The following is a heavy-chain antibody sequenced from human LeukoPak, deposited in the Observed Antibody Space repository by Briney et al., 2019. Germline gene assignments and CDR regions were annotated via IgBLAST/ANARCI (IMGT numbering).Heavy chain of an antibody. V-gene: IGHV4-4*07. J-gene: IGHJ4*02. CDR3: ACHHSSGSYLGVFDC. CDR2: IYTSGST. CDR1: GGSISSYY. Sequence: SETLSLTCTVSGGSISSYYWSWIRQPAGKGLEWVGRIYTSGSTTYNPSLKSRVTMSVDTSKNQFSLKLSSVPAAETAVYYRACHHSSGSYLGVFDCLVGGALVTDSS. D-gene: IGHD1-26*01.